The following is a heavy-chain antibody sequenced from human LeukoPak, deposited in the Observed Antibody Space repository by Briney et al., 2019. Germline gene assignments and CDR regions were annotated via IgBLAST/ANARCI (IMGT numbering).Heavy chain of an antibody. Sequence: PGGSLRLSCVASGFTFSDYAMSWVRQAPGKGLEWVSGISDSGAGTCYTDSVKGRCTISRDNSRNTVSLQLNNLRAEDTAVYFCARHDSFIPYWGQGTLVTVTS. CDR1: GFTFSDYA. J-gene: IGHJ4*02. CDR2: ISDSGAGT. V-gene: IGHV3-23*01. CDR3: ARHDSFIPY. D-gene: IGHD3-16*02.